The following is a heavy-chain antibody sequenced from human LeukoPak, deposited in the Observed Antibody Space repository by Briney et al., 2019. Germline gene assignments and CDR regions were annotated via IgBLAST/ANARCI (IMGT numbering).Heavy chain of an antibody. Sequence: GGSLRLSCAASGFTFSSYGMHWVRQAPGKGLEWVAIIWYDGSNTYYADSVKGRFTISRDNSKNTLYLQMNSLTAEDTAVYYCARTGYGSSWYWFDPWGQGTLVTVSS. CDR2: IWYDGSNT. V-gene: IGHV3-33*01. J-gene: IGHJ5*02. CDR1: GFTFSSYG. CDR3: ARTGYGSSWYWFDP. D-gene: IGHD6-13*01.